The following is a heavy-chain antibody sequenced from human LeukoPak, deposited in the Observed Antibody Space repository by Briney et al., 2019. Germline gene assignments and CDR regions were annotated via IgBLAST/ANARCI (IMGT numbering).Heavy chain of an antibody. CDR3: ARLPLYLEYSINEFDY. J-gene: IGHJ4*02. D-gene: IGHD6-6*01. V-gene: IGHV4-39*01. CDR2: IYYSGST. Sequence: PSETLSLTCTVSGGSISSSSYYWGWIRQPPGKGLEWIGSIYYSGSTYYNPSLKSRVTISVDTSKNQFSLKLSSVTAADTAVHYCARLPLYLEYSINEFDYWGQGTLVTVSS. CDR1: GGSISSSSYY.